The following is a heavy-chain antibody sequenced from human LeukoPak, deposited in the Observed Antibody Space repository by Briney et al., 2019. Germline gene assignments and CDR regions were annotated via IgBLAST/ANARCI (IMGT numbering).Heavy chain of an antibody. D-gene: IGHD1-14*01. CDR1: GFTFNSYT. CDR2: ISDDGSNA. Sequence: GGPLRLSCAASGFTFNSYTMHWVRQAPGKGLEWVASISDDGSNAFYSDSAKGRLTISRDNSNNTLSLQMNSLSAEDTAIYFCAKQSNNHYYQKASDYWGQGTLVTVSS. V-gene: IGHV3-30-3*01. J-gene: IGHJ4*02. CDR3: AKQSNNHYYQKASDY.